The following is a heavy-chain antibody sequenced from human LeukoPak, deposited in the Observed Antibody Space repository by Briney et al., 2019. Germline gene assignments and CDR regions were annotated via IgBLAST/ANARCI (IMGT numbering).Heavy chain of an antibody. Sequence: ASVKVSCKASGCTFTGYYMHWVRRAPGQGLEWMGWINPNSGGTNYAQKFQGRVTMTRDTSISTAYMELSRLRSDDTAVYYCARDPNPSGGSAFDIWGQGTMVTVSS. CDR3: ARDPNPSGGSAFDI. CDR1: GCTFTGYY. V-gene: IGHV1-2*02. J-gene: IGHJ3*02. D-gene: IGHD2-15*01. CDR2: INPNSGGT.